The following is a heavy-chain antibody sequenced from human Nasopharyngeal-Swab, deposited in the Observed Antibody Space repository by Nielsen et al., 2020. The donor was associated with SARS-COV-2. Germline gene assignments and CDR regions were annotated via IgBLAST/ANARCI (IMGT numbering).Heavy chain of an antibody. D-gene: IGHD4-23*01. CDR1: GGTFSSYA. CDR3: ARWGRTDGGNPRYFDY. J-gene: IGHJ4*02. CDR2: IIPILGIA. Sequence: SVKVSCKASGGTFSSYAVSWVRQAPGQGLEWMGRIIPILGIANYAQKFQGRVTITADKSTSTAYMELSSLRSEDTAVYYCARWGRTDGGNPRYFDYWGQGTLVTVSS. V-gene: IGHV1-69*04.